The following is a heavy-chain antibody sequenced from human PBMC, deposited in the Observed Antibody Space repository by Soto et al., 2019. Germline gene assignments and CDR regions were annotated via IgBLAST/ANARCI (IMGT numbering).Heavy chain of an antibody. CDR1: GGSISSGDYY. J-gene: IGHJ6*02. Sequence: NPSETLSLTCTVSGGSISSGDYYWSWIRQPPGKGLEWIGYIYYSGSTYYNPSLKSRVTISVDTSKNQFSLKLSSVTAADTAVYYCARVQLVRSPAYYYYYGMDVWGQGTTVTVSS. D-gene: IGHD6-6*01. CDR3: ARVQLVRSPAYYYYYGMDV. CDR2: IYYSGST. V-gene: IGHV4-30-4*01.